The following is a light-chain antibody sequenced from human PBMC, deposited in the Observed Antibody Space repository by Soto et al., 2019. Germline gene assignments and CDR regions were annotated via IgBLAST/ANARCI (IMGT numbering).Light chain of an antibody. J-gene: IGKJ1*01. V-gene: IGKV3-15*01. CDR3: QQYNNWRT. CDR2: ASS. Sequence: IVMTQSPATLSVSPGERATLSCRASQSVGNNLAWYQQKPGQAPRLLIHASSTRATGIPARFSGSGSGTEFTLTISSLQSEDFAVYYCQQYNNWRTFGQGTKVDI. CDR1: QSVGNN.